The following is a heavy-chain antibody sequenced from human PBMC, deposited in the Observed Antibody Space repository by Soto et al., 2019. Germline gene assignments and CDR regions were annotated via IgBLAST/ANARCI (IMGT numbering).Heavy chain of an antibody. CDR3: ASSIAARSWFDP. CDR1: GFTFSSYS. J-gene: IGHJ5*02. D-gene: IGHD6-6*01. Sequence: PGGSLRLSCAASGFTFSSYSMNWVRQAPGKGLEWVSSISSSSSYIYYADSVKGRFTISRDNAKNSLYLQMNSLRAEDTAVYYCASSIAARSWFDPWGQGTLVTVSS. V-gene: IGHV3-21*01. CDR2: ISSSSSYI.